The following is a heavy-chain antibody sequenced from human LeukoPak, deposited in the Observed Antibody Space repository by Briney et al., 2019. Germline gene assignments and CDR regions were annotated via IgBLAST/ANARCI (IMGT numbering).Heavy chain of an antibody. Sequence: GGSLRLSCAASGFTFSYYGMSWVRQAPGKGLEWVSGFGHNGGITYADSVKGRFTISRDNSKNALYLQMNSLRAEDTAVYFCAKQAGWGGYFYFLPFDFWGRGTLVTVSS. CDR1: GFTFSYYG. D-gene: IGHD2-21*01. V-gene: IGHV3-23*01. CDR3: AKQAGWGGYFYFLPFDF. CDR2: FGHNGGIT. J-gene: IGHJ4*02.